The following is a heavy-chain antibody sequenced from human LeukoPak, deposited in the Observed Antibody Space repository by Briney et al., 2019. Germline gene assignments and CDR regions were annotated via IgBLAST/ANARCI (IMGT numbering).Heavy chain of an antibody. V-gene: IGHV3-7*01. CDR2: IKQDGSEK. Sequence: GGSLRLSCAASGFTSSSYWMSWVRQAPGKGLEWVANIKQDGSEKYYVDSVKGRFTISRDNAKNSLYLQMNSLRAEDTAVYYCAREGTRHNWFDPWGQGTLVTVSS. CDR1: GFTSSSYW. J-gene: IGHJ5*02. D-gene: IGHD3-10*01. CDR3: AREGTRHNWFDP.